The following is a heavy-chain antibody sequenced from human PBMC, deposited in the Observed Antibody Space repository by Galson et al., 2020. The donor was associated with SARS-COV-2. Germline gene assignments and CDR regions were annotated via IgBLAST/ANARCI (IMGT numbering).Heavy chain of an antibody. D-gene: IGHD3-22*01. CDR1: GGSISSSNW. CDR3: ERSPQAGYYDSSGYYYARDGMDV. Sequence: ASETLSLTCAVSGGSISSSNWWSWVRQPPGKGLEWIGEIYHSGSTNYHPSLKSRVTISVDKSKNQFSLKLSSVTAADTAVYYCERSPQAGYYDSSGYYYARDGMDVWGQGTTVTVSS. V-gene: IGHV4-4*02. J-gene: IGHJ6*02. CDR2: IYHSGST.